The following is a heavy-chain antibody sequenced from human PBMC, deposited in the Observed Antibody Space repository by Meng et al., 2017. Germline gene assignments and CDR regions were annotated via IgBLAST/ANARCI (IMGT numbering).Heavy chain of an antibody. CDR1: GFTFSSYA. Sequence: GESLKISCAASGFTFSSYAMHWVRQAPGKGLEWVAVISYDGSNKYYADSVKGRFTISRDNSKNKLYLQMNSLRAEDTAVYYCARDSIEWELLNGLDAFDIWGQGTMVTVSS. D-gene: IGHD1-26*01. CDR3: ARDSIEWELLNGLDAFDI. J-gene: IGHJ3*02. CDR2: ISYDGSNK. V-gene: IGHV3-30*04.